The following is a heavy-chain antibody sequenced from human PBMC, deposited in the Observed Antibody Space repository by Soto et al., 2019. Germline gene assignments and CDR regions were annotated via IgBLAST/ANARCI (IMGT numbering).Heavy chain of an antibody. D-gene: IGHD6-13*01. Sequence: ASVKVSCKASGYTFTGYYIHWLRQAPGQGLEWMGWINPDSGGTNYAQKFQGRVTMTRDTSISTAYMELSRLRSDDTAVYYCARGQYSSSWHSTYYFDYWGQGALVTVSS. CDR2: INPDSGGT. V-gene: IGHV1-2*02. J-gene: IGHJ4*02. CDR3: ARGQYSSSWHSTYYFDY. CDR1: GYTFTGYY.